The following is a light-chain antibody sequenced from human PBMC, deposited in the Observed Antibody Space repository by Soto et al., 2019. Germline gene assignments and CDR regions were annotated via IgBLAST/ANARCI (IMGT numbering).Light chain of an antibody. J-gene: IGKJ1*01. Sequence: EIVLTQSPGTLSLSPGERATLSCRASQSDSSSYLAWYQQNPGQAPRLLIYGASSRATGIPDRFSGSGSGTDFTLTISRLEPEDFAVYYCQQYVSSRTFGQGTKVDIK. CDR2: GAS. V-gene: IGKV3-20*01. CDR1: QSDSSSY. CDR3: QQYVSSRT.